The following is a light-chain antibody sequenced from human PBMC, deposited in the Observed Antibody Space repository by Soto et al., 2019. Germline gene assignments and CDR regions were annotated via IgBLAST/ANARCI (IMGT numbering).Light chain of an antibody. Sequence: DIQMTQSPSTLSASVRDRVTIACRASQSISNWLAWYQQKPGKAPKLLIYDASTLESGVPSRFSGSGSGTEFTLTISSLQPDDFATYYSQQYNSYSPWTFGQGTKVEIK. CDR3: QQYNSYSPWT. J-gene: IGKJ1*01. CDR1: QSISNW. CDR2: DAS. V-gene: IGKV1-5*01.